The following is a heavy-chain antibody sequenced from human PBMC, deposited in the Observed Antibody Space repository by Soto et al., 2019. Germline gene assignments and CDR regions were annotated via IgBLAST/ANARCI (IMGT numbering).Heavy chain of an antibody. Sequence: PTLVNPTQTLTLTCTFSGFSLTTRPVGVGWIRQPPGQALEWLALIYWDDDKRYNPSLKTRVTITKDTSKNQVVLTMTSMDPVDTATYYCAHRQLYNGAWNEGTFDYWGQGALVTVSS. CDR3: AHRQLYNGAWNEGTFDY. CDR1: GFSLTTRPVG. V-gene: IGHV2-5*02. J-gene: IGHJ4*02. D-gene: IGHD1-1*01. CDR2: IYWDDDK.